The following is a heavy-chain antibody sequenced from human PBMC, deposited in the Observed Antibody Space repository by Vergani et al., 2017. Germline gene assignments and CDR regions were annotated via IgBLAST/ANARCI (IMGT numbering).Heavy chain of an antibody. J-gene: IGHJ6*02. CDR3: ATGPPLYGFRQGGNYYYGMDV. CDR2: ISGSGGST. CDR1: GFTFSSYA. D-gene: IGHD3-10*01. V-gene: IGHV3-23*01. Sequence: EVQLLESGGGLVQPGGSLRLSCAASGFTFSSYAMSWVRQAPGKGLEWVSAISGSGGSTYYADSVKGRFTISRDNSKNTLYLQMNSLRAEDTAVYYCATGPPLYGFRQGGNYYYGMDVWGQGTTVTVSS.